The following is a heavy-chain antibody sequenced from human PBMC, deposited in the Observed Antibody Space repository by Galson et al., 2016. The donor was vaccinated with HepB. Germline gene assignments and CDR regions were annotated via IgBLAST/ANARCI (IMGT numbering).Heavy chain of an antibody. Sequence: LSLTCTVXXXSISSXXYYXXXIRQPPGKGLEWIGSIYYSGSTYYNPSLKSRVTMSVDTSKNQFSLKLNXXTAAXXAVXYXASHIVVGVCATTXXDWLXPWGQGTLVTVSS. CDR2: IYYSGST. D-gene: IGHD2-15*01. CDR3: ASHIVVGVCATTXXDWLXP. V-gene: IGHV4-39*01. CDR1: XXSISSXXYY. J-gene: IGHJ5*02.